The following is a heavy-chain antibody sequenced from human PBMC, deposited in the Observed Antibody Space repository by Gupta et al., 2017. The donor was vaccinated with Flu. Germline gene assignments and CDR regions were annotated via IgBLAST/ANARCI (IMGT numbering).Heavy chain of an antibody. D-gene: IGHD3-10*01. CDR2: INSRSTSV. Sequence: APGKGLELFSYINSRSTSVFYADSVKGRFTISRDNAKNSLDLQMNNLRAEDTGVYYCARGGGEQYYKNGFDVWGQGTTVTVSS. J-gene: IGHJ3*01. CDR3: ARGGGEQYYKNGFDV. V-gene: IGHV3-48*03.